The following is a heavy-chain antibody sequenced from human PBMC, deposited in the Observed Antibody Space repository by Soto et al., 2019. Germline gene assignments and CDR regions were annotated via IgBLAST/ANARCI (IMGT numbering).Heavy chain of an antibody. J-gene: IGHJ6*02. CDR1: GGSISSGDYY. CDR3: AREAMVRGVRYGMDV. Sequence: SETLSLTCTVSGGSISSGDYYWSWIRQPPGKGLEWIGYFYYSGCTYYNPSLKSRVIISVDTSKNQFSLKLSSVTAADTAVYYCAREAMVRGVRYGMDVWGQGTTVTVSS. CDR2: FYYSGCT. D-gene: IGHD3-10*01. V-gene: IGHV4-30-4*01.